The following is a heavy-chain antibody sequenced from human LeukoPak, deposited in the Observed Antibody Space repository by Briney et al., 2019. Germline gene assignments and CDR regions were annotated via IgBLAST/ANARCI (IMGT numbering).Heavy chain of an antibody. V-gene: IGHV4-39*07. CDR3: ASTLRTATFDY. Sequence: SETLSLTCTVSGGSISSSSYYWGWIRQPPGKGLEWIGSIYYSGSTYYNPSLKSRVTISVDTSKNQFSLKLSSVTAADTAVYYCASTLRTATFDYWGQGTLVTVSS. CDR2: IYYSGST. J-gene: IGHJ4*02. CDR1: GGSISSSSYY. D-gene: IGHD5-24*01.